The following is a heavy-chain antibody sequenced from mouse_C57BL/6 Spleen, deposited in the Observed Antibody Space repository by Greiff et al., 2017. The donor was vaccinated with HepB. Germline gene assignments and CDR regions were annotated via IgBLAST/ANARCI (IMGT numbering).Heavy chain of an antibody. J-gene: IGHJ4*01. CDR2: INPSSGYT. V-gene: IGHV1-4*01. CDR1: GYTFTSYT. D-gene: IGHD2-2*01. CDR3: ARGGGYDDYAMDY. Sequence: QVQLQQSGAELARPGASVKMSCKASGYTFTSYTMHWVKQRPGQGLEWIGYINPSSGYTKYNQKFKDKATLTADKSSSTAYMQLSSLTSEDSAVYYCARGGGYDDYAMDYWGQGTSVTVSS.